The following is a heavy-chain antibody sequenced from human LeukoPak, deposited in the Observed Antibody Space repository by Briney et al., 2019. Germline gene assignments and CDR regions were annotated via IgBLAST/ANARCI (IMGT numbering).Heavy chain of an antibody. CDR3: ARDRGDYYGSGSYKAFED. CDR1: GGSFSGYY. CDR2: IKHGVST. D-gene: IGHD3-10*01. Sequence: PSETLSLTCAVSGGSFSGYYWSWVRQPPGKGLEWIGEIKHGVSTIFDPPLKSRVSISVYTSKNQFSLKLSSVTAADSAVYYCARDRGDYYGSGSYKAFEDRGEGTLATFSS. V-gene: IGHV4-34*01. J-gene: IGHJ4*02.